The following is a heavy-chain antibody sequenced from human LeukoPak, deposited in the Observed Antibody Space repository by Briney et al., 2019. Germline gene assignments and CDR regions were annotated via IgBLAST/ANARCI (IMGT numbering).Heavy chain of an antibody. J-gene: IGHJ5*02. CDR3: AGGSRGPFITMVRGVIFWFDP. Sequence: SETLSLTCTVSGGSISSSSYYWGWIRQPPGKGLEWIGSIYYSGSTYYNPSLKSRVTISVDTSKNQFSLKLSSVTAADTAVYYCAGGSRGPFITMVRGVIFWFDPWGQGTLVTVSS. CDR2: IYYSGST. CDR1: GGSISSSSYY. D-gene: IGHD3-10*01. V-gene: IGHV4-39*01.